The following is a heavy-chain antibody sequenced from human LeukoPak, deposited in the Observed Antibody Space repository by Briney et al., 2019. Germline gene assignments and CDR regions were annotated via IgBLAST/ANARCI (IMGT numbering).Heavy chain of an antibody. D-gene: IGHD2-15*01. CDR2: IYPGDSDT. CDR1: GYKFNAYW. J-gene: IGHJ4*02. CDR3: AMTLGYCSGDSCYGGFDY. V-gene: IGHV5-51*01. Sequence: GESLKISCKGSGYKFNAYWIAWVRQMPGKGLEWMGIIYPGDSDTRYSPSFQGQVTISADKSISTAYLQWSSLKASDTAMYYCAMTLGYCSGDSCYGGFDYWGQGTLVTVSS.